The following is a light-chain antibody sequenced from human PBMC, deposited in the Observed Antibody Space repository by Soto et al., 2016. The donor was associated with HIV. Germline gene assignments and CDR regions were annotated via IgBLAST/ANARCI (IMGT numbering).Light chain of an antibody. CDR3: QVWNSGSAHYV. J-gene: IGLJ1*01. V-gene: IGLV3-21*03. CDR2: DDT. CDR1: NIGSKS. Sequence: SYELTQPPSVSVAPGKTASITCGGDNIGSKSVHWYQQKPGQAPVLVVYDDTDRPSGIPERFSGSNSGNTATLTISRVEAGDEADYYCQVWNSGSAHYVFGIGTKVTVL.